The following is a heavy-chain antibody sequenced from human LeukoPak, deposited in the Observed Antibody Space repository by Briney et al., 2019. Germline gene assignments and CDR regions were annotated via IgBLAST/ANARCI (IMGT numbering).Heavy chain of an antibody. J-gene: IGHJ4*02. CDR1: GYTFTGYD. Sequence: ASVKVSCKASGYTFTGYDINWVRQAPGQGLEWMGWISAYNGNTNYAQKVQGRVTMTTDASTSTAYMELRSLTSDDTAVYYCASGGVAGKWPLDYWGQGTLVTVSS. CDR2: ISAYNGNT. D-gene: IGHD6-19*01. V-gene: IGHV1-18*01. CDR3: ASGGVAGKWPLDY.